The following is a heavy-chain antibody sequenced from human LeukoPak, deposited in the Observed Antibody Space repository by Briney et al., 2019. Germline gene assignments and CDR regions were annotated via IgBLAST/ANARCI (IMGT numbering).Heavy chain of an antibody. CDR1: GFTFSNYG. Sequence: SGGSLRLSCAASGFTFSNYGMHWVRQAPGKGLEWVAVIWYDGSNKYYADSVKGRFTISRDNSMIILYLQINSLRAEDTAVYYCARDASDTAMVGYFQHWGQGTLVTVSS. CDR2: IWYDGSNK. D-gene: IGHD5-18*01. CDR3: ARDASDTAMVGYFQH. J-gene: IGHJ1*01. V-gene: IGHV3-33*01.